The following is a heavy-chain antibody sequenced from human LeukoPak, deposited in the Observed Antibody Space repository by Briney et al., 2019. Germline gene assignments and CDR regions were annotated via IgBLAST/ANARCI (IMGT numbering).Heavy chain of an antibody. D-gene: IGHD3-3*01. J-gene: IGHJ3*02. CDR1: GGSISSYY. Sequence: SETLSLTCTVSGGSISSYYWSWIRQPPGKGLEWIGSIYYSGSTYYNPSLKSRVTISVDTSKNQFSLKLSSVTAADTAVYYCASRGQAWSGYTVLGTDAFDIWGQGTMVTVSS. CDR3: ASRGQAWSGYTVLGTDAFDI. CDR2: IYYSGST. V-gene: IGHV4-59*05.